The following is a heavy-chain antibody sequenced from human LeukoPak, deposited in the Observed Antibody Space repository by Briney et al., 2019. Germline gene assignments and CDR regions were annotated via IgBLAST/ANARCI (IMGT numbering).Heavy chain of an antibody. CDR3: ARAPYYDFILDY. V-gene: IGHV3-49*03. CDR1: GVTFGDYG. Sequence: PGRSLRRSCTTSGVTFGDYGLSWFRQGPGKGLQWVGFIRSKTYGGTIEYAASVKGRFTISRDDSKSIAYLQMNGLKTEDTAVYYCARAPYYDFILDYWGQGTLVTVSS. D-gene: IGHD3-3*01. J-gene: IGHJ4*02. CDR2: IRSKTYGGTI.